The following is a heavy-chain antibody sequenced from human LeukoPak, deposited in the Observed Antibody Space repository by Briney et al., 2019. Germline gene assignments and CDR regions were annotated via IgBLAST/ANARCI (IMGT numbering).Heavy chain of an antibody. CDR3: ARAFWYSSGWYGDYYYMDV. V-gene: IGHV3-48*03. CDR1: GFTFSSYE. D-gene: IGHD6-19*01. CDR2: ISSSGSTI. Sequence: GGSLRLSCAASGFTFSSYEMNWVRQAPGKGLEWVSYISSSGSTIYYADSVKGRFTISRDNAKNSLYLQMNSLRAEDTAVYYCARAFWYSSGWYGDYYYMDVWGKGTTVTVSS. J-gene: IGHJ6*03.